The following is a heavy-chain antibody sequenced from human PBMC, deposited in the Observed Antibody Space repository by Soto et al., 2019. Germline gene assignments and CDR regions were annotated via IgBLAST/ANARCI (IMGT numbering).Heavy chain of an antibody. CDR3: ASPNPYSGSCYRDYYYYGMDV. CDR2: ISGSGGST. D-gene: IGHD1-26*01. CDR1: GFTFSSYA. J-gene: IGHJ6*02. V-gene: IGHV3-23*01. Sequence: EVQLLESGGGLVQPGGSLRLSCAASGFTFSSYAMSWVRQAPGKGLEWVSAISGSGGSTYYADSVKGRFTISRDNSKNTLYLQMNSLRAEDTAVYYCASPNPYSGSCYRDYYYYGMDVGGQGTTVTVSS.